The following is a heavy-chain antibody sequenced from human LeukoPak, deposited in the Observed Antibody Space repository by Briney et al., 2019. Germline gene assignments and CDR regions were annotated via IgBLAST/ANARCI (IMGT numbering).Heavy chain of an antibody. CDR2: ISSSSSTI. V-gene: IGHV3-48*01. Sequence: PGGSLRLSCAASGFTFSSYSMNWDRQAPGKGLEWVSYISSSSSTIYYADSVKGRFTISRDNAKNSLYLQMNSLRAEDTAVYYCARDSPKQWLVTDAFDIWGQGTMVTVSS. D-gene: IGHD6-19*01. CDR3: ARDSPKQWLVTDAFDI. CDR1: GFTFSSYS. J-gene: IGHJ3*02.